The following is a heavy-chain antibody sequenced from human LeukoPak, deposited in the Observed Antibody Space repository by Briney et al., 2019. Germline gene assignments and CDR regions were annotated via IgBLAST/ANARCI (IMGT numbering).Heavy chain of an antibody. CDR2: ISGSGGTI. D-gene: IGHD6-13*01. CDR3: ATVDIAAPAGDY. J-gene: IGHJ4*02. CDR1: GLTFSSYK. Sequence: GGSLRLSCAASGLTFSSYKMNWVRQAPGKGLEWVSYISGSGGTIYYADSVRGRFTISRDNANNALYLQMNSLRAEDTAVYYCATVDIAAPAGDYWGQGTLATVSS. V-gene: IGHV3-48*03.